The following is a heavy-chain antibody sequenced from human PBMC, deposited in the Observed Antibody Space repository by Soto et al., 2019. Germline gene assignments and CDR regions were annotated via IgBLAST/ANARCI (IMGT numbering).Heavy chain of an antibody. V-gene: IGHV4-4*07. J-gene: IGHJ6*02. CDR2: IDTSGNT. Sequence: PEKLPVTYTVSVESITTYYWSWIRQPAGKGLEWIGRIDTSGNTNYNPSLKSRVTMSVDTSKKQFSLKLTSVTAADTAVYYCARCSNNWFQTERMDAWGQWTTVT. CDR3: ARCSNNWFQTERMDA. CDR1: VESITTYY. D-gene: IGHD6-13*01.